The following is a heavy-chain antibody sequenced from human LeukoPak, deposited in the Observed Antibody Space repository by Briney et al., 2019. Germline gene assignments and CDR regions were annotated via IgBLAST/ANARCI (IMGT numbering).Heavy chain of an antibody. CDR1: GGSISSGGYY. V-gene: IGHV4-31*03. D-gene: IGHD3-22*01. CDR2: IYYSGST. Sequence: SETLSLTCTVSGGSISSGGYYWSWIRQHPGKGLECIGYIYYSGSTYYNPSLKSRVTISVDTSKNQFSLKLSSVTAADTAVYYCARDTYDSSGDYFDYWGQGTLVTVSS. CDR3: ARDTYDSSGDYFDY. J-gene: IGHJ4*02.